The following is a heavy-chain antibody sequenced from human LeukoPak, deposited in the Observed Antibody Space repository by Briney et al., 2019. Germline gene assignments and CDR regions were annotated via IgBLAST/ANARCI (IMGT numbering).Heavy chain of an antibody. CDR1: GYTFTGYY. CDR2: INPNSGGT. J-gene: IGHJ6*02. Sequence: GASVKVSCKASGYTFTGYYMHWVRQAPGQGLEWMGWINPNSGGTNYAQKFQGRVTMTRDTSISTAYMELSSLRSEDTAVYYCARGAWASYDFWSGYFASTTLYGMDVWGQGTTVTVSS. D-gene: IGHD3-3*01. CDR3: ARGAWASYDFWSGYFASTTLYGMDV. V-gene: IGHV1-2*02.